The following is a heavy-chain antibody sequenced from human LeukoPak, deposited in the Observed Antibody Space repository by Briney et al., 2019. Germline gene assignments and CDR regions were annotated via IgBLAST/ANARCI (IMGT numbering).Heavy chain of an antibody. V-gene: IGHV3-9*01. D-gene: IGHD3-10*01. CDR1: GFTFDDYA. Sequence: ALRLSCAASGFTFDDYAMHWVRQAPGKGLEWVSGISWNSGSIGYADSVKGRFTISRDNAKNSLYLQMNNLRAEDTALYYCAKGDTYYYGSGSYSDYWGQGTLVTVSS. CDR2: ISWNSGSI. CDR3: AKGDTYYYGSGSYSDY. J-gene: IGHJ4*02.